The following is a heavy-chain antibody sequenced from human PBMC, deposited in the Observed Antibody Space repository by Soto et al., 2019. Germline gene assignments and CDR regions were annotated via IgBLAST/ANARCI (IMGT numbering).Heavy chain of an antibody. Sequence: ASVKVSCKASGYTFTSYGISWVRQAPGQGLEWMGWISVDDGDTNYAQNFQGRVTMSTDTSTSTAYMEMRSLRSDDTAVYYCARDQVAKWAPGSAMVNYYYGMDAWGQGTTVTDSS. CDR1: GYTFTSYG. CDR3: ARDQVAKWAPGSAMVNYYYGMDA. CDR2: ISVDDGDT. J-gene: IGHJ6*02. V-gene: IGHV1-18*04. D-gene: IGHD5-18*01.